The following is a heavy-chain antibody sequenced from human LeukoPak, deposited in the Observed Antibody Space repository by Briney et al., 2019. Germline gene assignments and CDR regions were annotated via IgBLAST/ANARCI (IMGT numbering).Heavy chain of an antibody. Sequence: ASVKASCKASGYTFTGNYIHWVRQAPGQGLEWMGWINPNNGGTNYAQKFQGWVTMTRDASISTAYMELSRLKSDDTAVYYCARAQLGNHAFDIWGQGTMVTVSS. CDR1: GYTFTGNY. CDR2: INPNNGGT. V-gene: IGHV1-2*04. D-gene: IGHD7-27*01. J-gene: IGHJ3*02. CDR3: ARAQLGNHAFDI.